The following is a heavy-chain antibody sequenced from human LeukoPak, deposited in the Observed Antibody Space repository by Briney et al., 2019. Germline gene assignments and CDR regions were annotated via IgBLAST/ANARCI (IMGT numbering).Heavy chain of an antibody. CDR1: GFTFSSYA. Sequence: GGSLRLSCAASGFTFSSYAMHWVRQAPGKGLEWVAVISYDGSNKYYADSVKGRFTISRDNSKNTLYLQVNSLRAEDTAVYYCARPPMVRGKPRAGYFDYWGQGTLVTVSS. CDR2: ISYDGSNK. CDR3: ARPPMVRGKPRAGYFDY. V-gene: IGHV3-30*04. J-gene: IGHJ4*02. D-gene: IGHD3-10*01.